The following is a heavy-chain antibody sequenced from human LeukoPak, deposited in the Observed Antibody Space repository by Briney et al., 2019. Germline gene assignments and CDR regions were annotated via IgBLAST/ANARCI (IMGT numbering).Heavy chain of an antibody. D-gene: IGHD2-21*01. CDR2: IRYDGSNK. Sequence: GGSLRLSCAASGFTFRSYSMHWVRQAPGKGLEWVAFIRYDGSNKYYADSVKGRFTISRDNSKNTLYLQMNSLRAEDTAVYYCAKDGEGVVSYYYMDVWGKGTTVTVSS. J-gene: IGHJ6*03. V-gene: IGHV3-30*02. CDR1: GFTFRSYS. CDR3: AKDGEGVVSYYYMDV.